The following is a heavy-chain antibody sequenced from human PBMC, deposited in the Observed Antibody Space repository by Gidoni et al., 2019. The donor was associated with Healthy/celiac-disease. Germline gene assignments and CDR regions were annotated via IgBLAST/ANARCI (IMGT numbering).Heavy chain of an antibody. CDR3: ARERDTAMFDAFDI. CDR2: IYTSGST. V-gene: IGHV4-4*07. D-gene: IGHD5-18*01. J-gene: IGHJ3*02. CDR1: GGSISSYY. Sequence: QVQLQESGPGLVKLSETLSLTCTVSGGSISSYYWSWIRQPAGKGLEWIGRIYTSGSTNYNPSLKSRVTMSVDTSKNQFSLKLSSVTAADTAVYYCARERDTAMFDAFDIWGQGTMVTVSS.